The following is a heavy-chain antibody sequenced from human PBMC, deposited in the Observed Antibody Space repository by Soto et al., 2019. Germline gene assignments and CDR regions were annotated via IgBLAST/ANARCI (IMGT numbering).Heavy chain of an antibody. V-gene: IGHV5-10-1*01. CDR1: GYSFTHYW. Sequence: PGESLKISCQGSGYSFTHYWITWVRQMPGRGLEWMGNIDPSDSYSDYSPSFRGHVTISADKSINTAYLQWSSLRASDTAIYYCARRHDHYESGGYYSSYDLWGQGTLVTVSS. CDR2: IDPSDSYS. J-gene: IGHJ5*02. D-gene: IGHD3-22*01. CDR3: ARRHDHYESGGYYSSYDL.